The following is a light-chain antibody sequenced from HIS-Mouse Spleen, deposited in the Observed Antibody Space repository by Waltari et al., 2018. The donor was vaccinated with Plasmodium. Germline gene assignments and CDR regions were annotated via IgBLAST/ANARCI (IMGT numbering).Light chain of an antibody. CDR3: GTWDSSLSAGVV. J-gene: IGLJ2*01. CDR1: SSNIGNNY. CDR2: DNN. V-gene: IGLV1-51*01. Sequence: QSVLTQPPSVSAAPGQKVTISCSGSSSNIGNNYVSWYQQLPGTAPKLLIYDNNKLPSGIPDRFSGSKSGTSATLGITGLQTGDEADYYCGTWDSSLSAGVVFGGGTKLTVL.